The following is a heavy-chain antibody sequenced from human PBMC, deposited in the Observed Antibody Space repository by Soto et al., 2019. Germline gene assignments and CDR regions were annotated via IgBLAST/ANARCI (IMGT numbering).Heavy chain of an antibody. CDR3: AKGGGGHFDY. CDR1: GFSFSNYG. D-gene: IGHD2-15*01. CDR2: ISGGGST. Sequence: EVQLLASGGGLVQPGGSLRVSCAVSGFSFSNYGLHWVRQAPGKGLEWVSLISGGGSTDYADSVKGRFTISRDSSKNTLYLQMNSLRVEDTAVYYCAKGGGGHFDYWGQGTLVTVSS. V-gene: IGHV3-23*01. J-gene: IGHJ4*02.